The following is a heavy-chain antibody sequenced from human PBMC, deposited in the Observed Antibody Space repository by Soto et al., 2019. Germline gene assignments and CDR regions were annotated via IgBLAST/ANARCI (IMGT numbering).Heavy chain of an antibody. D-gene: IGHD1-7*01. CDR2: FYDNGGA. CDR3: ARVKGGTTRRAFDS. V-gene: IGHV4-31*03. CDR1: GDSISSGGYY. Sequence: QVQLQESGPGLVKPSQTLSLTCTVSGDSISSGGYYWSWIRQHPGKGLEWIGDFYDNGGAYYSPSLRGRVVISLDRSENQFSLRLSSVTAADTAVYYCARVKGGTTRRAFDSWGQGTLVTVSS. J-gene: IGHJ4*02.